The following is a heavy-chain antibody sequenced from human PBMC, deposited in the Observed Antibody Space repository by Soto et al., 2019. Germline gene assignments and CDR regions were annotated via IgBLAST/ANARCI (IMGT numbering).Heavy chain of an antibody. CDR3: ARTYCSSARCYSDY. V-gene: IGHV1-18*04. Sequence: QVQLVQSGAEVKKPGASVKVSGKTSGYTFTSHGISWVRQAPGQGLEWMGWISAYNGNTNYAQKLQGRVTMTTDTPMSTADIELRSLTAGDTAVYYCARTYCSSARCYSDYWGQGTLVTVSS. CDR2: ISAYNGNT. D-gene: IGHD2-2*01. J-gene: IGHJ4*02. CDR1: GYTFTSHG.